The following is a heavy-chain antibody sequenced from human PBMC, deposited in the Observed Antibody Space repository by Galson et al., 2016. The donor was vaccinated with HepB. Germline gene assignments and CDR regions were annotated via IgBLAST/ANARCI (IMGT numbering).Heavy chain of an antibody. D-gene: IGHD3-10*02. CDR1: GYRFTNNW. J-gene: IGHJ2*01. CDR3: GGHPRSSVTMFRNWYFDL. V-gene: IGHV5-10-1*01. Sequence: QSGAEVKKPGESLRISCKGSGYRFTNNWISWVRQKPGKGLEWMGKIVPSDSYSNYNPSFQGHVTISADKSISTAYLQWSSLKASDTAIYYCGGHPRSSVTMFRNWYFDLWGRGTLVTVSS. CDR2: IVPSDSYS.